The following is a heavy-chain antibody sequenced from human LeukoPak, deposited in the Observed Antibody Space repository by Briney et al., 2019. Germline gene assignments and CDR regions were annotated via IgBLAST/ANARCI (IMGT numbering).Heavy chain of an antibody. V-gene: IGHV4-39*01. Sequence: SETLSLTCTVSGGSISSSSYYWGWIRQPPGKGLEWIGSIFYSGTTHYNPSLKSRVTISVNTSKNQFSLMLSSVTAADTAVYYCVRAPGKRYSSGWYVFWFDPWGQGTLVTVSS. D-gene: IGHD6-19*01. CDR1: GGSISSSSYY. CDR3: VRAPGKRYSSGWYVFWFDP. CDR2: IFYSGTT. J-gene: IGHJ5*02.